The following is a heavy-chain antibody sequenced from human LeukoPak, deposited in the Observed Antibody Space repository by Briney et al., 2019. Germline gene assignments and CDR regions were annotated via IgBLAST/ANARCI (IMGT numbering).Heavy chain of an antibody. Sequence: GASVKVSCKASGYTFTSYDINWVRQATGQGLEWMGWMNPNSDNTGYAQKFQGRVTMTRNTSISTAYMELSSLRSEDTAVYYCARSRAVYAIVKSYYYYYGMDVWGQGTTVTVSS. J-gene: IGHJ6*02. CDR1: GYTFTSYD. D-gene: IGHD2-8*01. CDR3: ARSRAVYAIVKSYYYYYGMDV. V-gene: IGHV1-8*01. CDR2: MNPNSDNT.